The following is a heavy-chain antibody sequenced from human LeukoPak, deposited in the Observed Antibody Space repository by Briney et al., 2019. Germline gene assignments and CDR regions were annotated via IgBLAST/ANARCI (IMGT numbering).Heavy chain of an antibody. D-gene: IGHD3-22*01. V-gene: IGHV1-3*01. Sequence: ASVKVSCKASGYTFTTYAMHWVRQAPGQRLEWMAWINPGNGNTKYSQKFQGRVTITRDTSASTAYMELSSLRSEDTAVHYCARAPVMRDYYDSSGYYGFLGYWGQGTLVTVSS. J-gene: IGHJ4*02. CDR3: ARAPVMRDYYDSSGYYGFLGY. CDR1: GYTFTTYA. CDR2: INPGNGNT.